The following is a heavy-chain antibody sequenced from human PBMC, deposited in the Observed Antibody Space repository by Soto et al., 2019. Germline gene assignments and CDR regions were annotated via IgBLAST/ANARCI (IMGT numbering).Heavy chain of an antibody. J-gene: IGHJ5*02. CDR3: AKPPTGDCTNGVCYSSWFDP. CDR1: GFTFSSYG. D-gene: IGHD2-8*01. V-gene: IGHV3-30*18. CDR2: ISYDGSNK. Sequence: QVQLVESGGGVVQPGRSLRLSCAASGFTFSSYGMHWVRQAPGKGLEWVAVISYDGSNKYYADSVKGRFTISRDNSKNTLYLQMNSLRAEDTAVYYCAKPPTGDCTNGVCYSSWFDPWGQGTLVTVSS.